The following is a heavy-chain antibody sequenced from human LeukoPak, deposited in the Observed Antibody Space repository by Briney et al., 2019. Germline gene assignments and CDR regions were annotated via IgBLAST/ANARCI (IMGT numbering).Heavy chain of an antibody. D-gene: IGHD3-22*01. CDR1: GGSIRNYH. CDR2: IYNTGST. V-gene: IGHV4-4*07. CDR3: AREAGDPNGYYYDKGAFDV. J-gene: IGHJ3*01. Sequence: KPSETLSLTCTVSGGSIRNYHWSWIRQPAGKGLVWIGRIYNTGSTNYNPSLKSRVTVSVDTSRNQFSLKLNFVTAADTAVYYCAREAGDPNGYYYDKGAFDVRGQGTKVTVSS.